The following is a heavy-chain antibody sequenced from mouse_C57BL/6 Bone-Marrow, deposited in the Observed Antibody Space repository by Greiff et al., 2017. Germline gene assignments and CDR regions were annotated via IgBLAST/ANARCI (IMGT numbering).Heavy chain of an antibody. Sequence: QVQLQQSGAELVRPGASVTLSCKASGYTFTDYEMHWVKQTPVHGLEWIGAIDPETGGTAYNQKFKGKAILTADKSSSTAYMELRSLTSEDSAVYYCTRSFLLLSWYFDVWGTGTTVTVSS. J-gene: IGHJ1*03. CDR2: IDPETGGT. CDR1: GYTFTDYE. D-gene: IGHD1-1*01. CDR3: TRSFLLLSWYFDV. V-gene: IGHV1-15*01.